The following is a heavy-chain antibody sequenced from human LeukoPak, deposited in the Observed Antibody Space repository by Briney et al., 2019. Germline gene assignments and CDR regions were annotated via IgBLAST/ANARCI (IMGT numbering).Heavy chain of an antibody. D-gene: IGHD3-10*01. CDR1: GFTFSSYG. V-gene: IGHV3-30*18. Sequence: GGSLRLSCAASGFTFSSYGMPWVRQAPGKGLEWVAVISYDGSNKYYADSVKGRFTISRDNSKNTLYLQMNSLRAEDTAVYYCANDLLGGLDYWGQGTLVTVSS. CDR3: ANDLLGGLDY. CDR2: ISYDGSNK. J-gene: IGHJ4*02.